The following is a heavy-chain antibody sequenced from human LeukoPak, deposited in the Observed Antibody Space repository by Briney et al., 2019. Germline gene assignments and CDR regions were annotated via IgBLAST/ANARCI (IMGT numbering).Heavy chain of an antibody. D-gene: IGHD2-15*01. CDR2: IRNKAEGHTT. V-gene: IGHV3-72*01. J-gene: IGHJ4*02. CDR1: GFTFSDIY. CDR3: ARVRVHDRGCYDY. Sequence: GGSLRLSCAGSGFTFSDIYMDWVRQAPGKGLEWVGHIRNKAEGHTTEYARAGRGRFSRSREDSTNSLYLQMNSLKTEDTAVYYCARVRVHDRGCYDYWGQGTLVTVSS.